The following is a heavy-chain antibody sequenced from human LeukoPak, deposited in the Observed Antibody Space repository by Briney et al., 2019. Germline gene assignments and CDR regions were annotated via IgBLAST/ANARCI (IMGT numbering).Heavy chain of an antibody. D-gene: IGHD6-19*01. J-gene: IGHJ2*01. Sequence: SGTLSLTCAVSGGSISSSNWWSWVRQPPGKGLEWIGEIYHSGSTNYNPSLKSRVTISVDKSKNQFSLKLSSVTAADTAAYYCARDWSTSGWYIDSLYWYFDLWGRGTLVTVSS. CDR1: GGSISSSNW. CDR3: ARDWSTSGWYIDSLYWYFDL. CDR2: IYHSGST. V-gene: IGHV4-4*02.